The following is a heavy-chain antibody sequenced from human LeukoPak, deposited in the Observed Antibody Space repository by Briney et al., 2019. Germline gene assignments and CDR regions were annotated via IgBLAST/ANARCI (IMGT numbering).Heavy chain of an antibody. CDR2: ISSNGGST. D-gene: IGHD3-10*01. CDR3: ARTYGSGVLPFDY. CDR1: GFTFSSYA. Sequence: GGSLRLSCAASGFTFSSYAMHWVRQAPGKGLEYVSAISSNGGSTYYANSVKGRFTISRDNSKNTLYLQMNSLRAEDTAVYYCARTYGSGVLPFDYWGQGTLVTVSS. V-gene: IGHV3-64*01. J-gene: IGHJ4*02.